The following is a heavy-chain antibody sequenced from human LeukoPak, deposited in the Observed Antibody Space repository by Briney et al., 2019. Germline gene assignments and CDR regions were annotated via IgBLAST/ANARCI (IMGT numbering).Heavy chain of an antibody. D-gene: IGHD2-2*01. CDR3: ARQLFGCSSTSCYGWYFDL. CDR2: IYYSGST. J-gene: IGHJ2*01. Sequence: PSETLSLTCTVSGGSISSYYWSWIRQPPGKGLEWIGYIYYSGSTNYNTSLKSRVTISVDTSKNQFSLKLSSVTAADTAVYYCARQLFGCSSTSCYGWYFDLWGRGTLVTVSS. CDR1: GGSISSYY. V-gene: IGHV4-59*08.